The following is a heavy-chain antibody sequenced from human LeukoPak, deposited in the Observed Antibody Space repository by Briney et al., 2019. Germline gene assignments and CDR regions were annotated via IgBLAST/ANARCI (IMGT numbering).Heavy chain of an antibody. D-gene: IGHD1-26*01. Sequence: SETLSLTCTVSGGSISSYYWSWIRQPAGKGLEWIGRIYASGSTNYNPSLKRRVTMSVDTSKSQFYLKLISVTAADTAVYYCARDPRGIVGANHNWFDPWGQGTLVTVSS. CDR3: ARDPRGIVGANHNWFDP. J-gene: IGHJ5*02. V-gene: IGHV4-4*07. CDR1: GGSISSYY. CDR2: IYASGST.